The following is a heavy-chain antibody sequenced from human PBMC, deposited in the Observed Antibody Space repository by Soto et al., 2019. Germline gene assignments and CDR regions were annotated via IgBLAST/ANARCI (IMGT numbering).Heavy chain of an antibody. D-gene: IGHD6-19*01. CDR1: GGSISSSSYY. CDR2: IYYSGST. J-gene: IGHJ5*02. Sequence: SETLSLTCTVSGGSISSSSYYWGWIRQPPGKGLEWIGSIYYSGSTYYNPSLKSRVTISVDTSKNQFSLKLSSVTAADTAVYYCARERPGIAVARTLNWFDPWGQATLVTVSS. CDR3: ARERPGIAVARTLNWFDP. V-gene: IGHV4-39*02.